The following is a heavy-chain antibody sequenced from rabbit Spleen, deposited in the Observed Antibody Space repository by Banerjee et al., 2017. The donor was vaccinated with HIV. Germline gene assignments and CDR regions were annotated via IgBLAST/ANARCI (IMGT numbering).Heavy chain of an antibody. CDR1: GFTIGSSDY. J-gene: IGHJ3*01. CDR2: IAGSSSGFT. Sequence: QQLEESGGDLVKPGASLTLTCTASGFTIGSSDYMCWVRQAPGKGLEWISCIAGSSSGFTYSATWARGRFTCSKTSSTTVTLQMTSLTAADTATYFCARDKELDIWGYEFDLWGQGTLVTVS. V-gene: IGHV1S40*01. D-gene: IGHD3-1*01. CDR3: ARDKELDIWGYEFDL.